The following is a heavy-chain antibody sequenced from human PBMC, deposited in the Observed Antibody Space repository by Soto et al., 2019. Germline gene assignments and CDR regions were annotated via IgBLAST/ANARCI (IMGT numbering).Heavy chain of an antibody. CDR1: GDSIGTYN. V-gene: IGHV4-59*08. Sequence: QVQLQASGPGLVKPSDTLSLTCTVSGDSIGTYNWGWIRQPPGKRLEWIGYIYSNGGTSYNPGLKSRVTISADTSTKQFSLRLSSVTAADTAVYYCVRQGIGALHGLVDVWGQGTTVTVSS. J-gene: IGHJ6*02. D-gene: IGHD1-26*01. CDR2: IYSNGGT. CDR3: VRQGIGALHGLVDV.